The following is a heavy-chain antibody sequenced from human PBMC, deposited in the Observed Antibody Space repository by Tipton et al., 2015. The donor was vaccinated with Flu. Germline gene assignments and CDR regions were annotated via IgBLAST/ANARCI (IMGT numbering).Heavy chain of an antibody. CDR1: GYSISSGYY. V-gene: IGHV4-38-2*02. CDR2: IYRRGNT. Sequence: TLSLTCVVSGYSISSGYYWGWIRQPPGKGLEWIASIYRRGNTYYNPSLNNRATISVDMSKNQFSLKLSSVTAADTAVYYCARDNYYYDRSGQYVFDIWGQGTMVTISS. J-gene: IGHJ3*02. CDR3: ARDNYYYDRSGQYVFDI. D-gene: IGHD3-22*01.